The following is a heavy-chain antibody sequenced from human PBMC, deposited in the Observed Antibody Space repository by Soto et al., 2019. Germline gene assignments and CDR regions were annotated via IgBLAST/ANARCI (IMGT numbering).Heavy chain of an antibody. CDR1: GGSFSGYY. J-gene: IGHJ3*02. CDR3: ARESVVPEGDDAFDI. CDR2: INHSGST. D-gene: IGHD2-15*01. V-gene: IGHV4-34*01. Sequence: SSETLSLTCAGYGGSFSGYYWSWIRQPPGKGLEWIGEINHSGSTNYNPSLKSRVTISVDTSKNQFSLKLSSVTAADTAVYYCARESVVPEGDDAFDIWGQGTMVTVSS.